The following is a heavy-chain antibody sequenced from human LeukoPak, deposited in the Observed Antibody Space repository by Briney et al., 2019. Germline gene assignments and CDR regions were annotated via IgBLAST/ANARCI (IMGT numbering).Heavy chain of an antibody. Sequence: GSLRLSCAASGIIFSNYWMHWVRQAPGKGLEWIGSIYHSGSTYYNPSLKSRVTISVDTSKNQFSLKLSSVTAADTAVYYCARTVTHIGESDAFDIWGQGTMVTVSS. CDR3: ARTVTHIGESDAFDI. J-gene: IGHJ3*02. CDR2: IYHSGST. V-gene: IGHV4-38-2*01. D-gene: IGHD3-10*01. CDR1: GIIFSNYW.